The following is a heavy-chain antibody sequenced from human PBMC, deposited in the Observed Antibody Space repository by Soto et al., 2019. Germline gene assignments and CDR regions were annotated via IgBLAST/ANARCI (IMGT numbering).Heavy chain of an antibody. Sequence: GGSLRLSCAASGFTFNNYAMSWIRQSPGKGLEWVSAITATGGDTYHADSVKGRFTISRDNTKNTLYLQMNSLKVEDTAVYYCAKGSATSRPYYFDCWGQGTLVTVSS. CDR3: AKGSATSRPYYFDC. CDR1: GFTFNNYA. CDR2: ITATGGDT. J-gene: IGHJ4*02. V-gene: IGHV3-23*01. D-gene: IGHD1-26*01.